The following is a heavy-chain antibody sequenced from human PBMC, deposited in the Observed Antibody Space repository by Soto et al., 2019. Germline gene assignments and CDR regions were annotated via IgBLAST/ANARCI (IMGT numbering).Heavy chain of an antibody. Sequence: PGESLKISCKGSGYSFTSYWISWVRQMPGKGLEWMGRIDPSDSYTNYSPSFQGHVTISADKSISTAYLQWSSLKASDTAMYYCVKSYSGYEVYYYYGMDVWGQGTTVTVSS. D-gene: IGHD5-12*01. J-gene: IGHJ6*02. CDR3: VKSYSGYEVYYYYGMDV. CDR1: GYSFTSYW. CDR2: IDPSDSYT. V-gene: IGHV5-10-1*01.